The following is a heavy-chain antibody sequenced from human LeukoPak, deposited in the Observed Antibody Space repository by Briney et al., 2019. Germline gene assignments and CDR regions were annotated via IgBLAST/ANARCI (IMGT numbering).Heavy chain of an antibody. CDR1: GGSFSGYY. CDR2: INHSGST. CDR3: ARGSRLVPDY. D-gene: IGHD3-9*01. V-gene: IGHV4-34*01. J-gene: IGHJ4*02. Sequence: SETLSLTCAVYGGSFSGYYWSWIRQPPGKGLEWIGEINHSGSTNYNPSLKSRVTISVDTSKNQFSLKLSSVTAADTAVYYCARGSRLVPDYWGKGTLVTVPS.